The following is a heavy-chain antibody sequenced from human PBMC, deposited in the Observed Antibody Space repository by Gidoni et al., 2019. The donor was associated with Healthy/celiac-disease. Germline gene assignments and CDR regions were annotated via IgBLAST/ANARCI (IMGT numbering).Heavy chain of an antibody. J-gene: IGHJ5*02. V-gene: IGHV4-34*01. CDR1: GGSFSGYY. D-gene: IGHD3-3*01. Sequence: QVQLQQWGAGLLKPSETLSLTCAVYGGSFSGYYWSWIRQPPGKGLEWIGEIKHSGSTNYNPSLKSRVTISVDTSKNQFSLKLSSVTAADTAVYYCARRYDFWSGYYRGLPNWFDPWGQGTLVTVSS. CDR3: ARRYDFWSGYYRGLPNWFDP. CDR2: IKHSGST.